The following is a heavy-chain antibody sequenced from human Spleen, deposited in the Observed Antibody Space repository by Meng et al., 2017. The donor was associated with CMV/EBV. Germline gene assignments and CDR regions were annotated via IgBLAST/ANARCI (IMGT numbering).Heavy chain of an antibody. Sequence: GGSLRLSCAASGFTVSYNYMSWVRQAPGKGLEWVSGISWNSGSIGYADSVKGRFTISRDNAKNSLYLQMNSLRAEDTAVYYCARDRGIASAGTGFDYWGQGTLVTVSS. CDR3: ARDRGIASAGTGFDY. CDR1: GFTVSYNY. D-gene: IGHD6-13*01. CDR2: ISWNSGSI. J-gene: IGHJ4*02. V-gene: IGHV3-20*04.